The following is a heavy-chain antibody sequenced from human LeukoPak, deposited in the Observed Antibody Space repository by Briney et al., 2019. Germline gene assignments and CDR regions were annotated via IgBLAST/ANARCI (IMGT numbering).Heavy chain of an antibody. Sequence: AETLSLTCTDSGGSIRSHYWRWIRQPPGARLEWIGYIYYSGSTNYNPSLKSRVTISVDTSKNQFSLKLSSLTAADTAVYYCARLPSRPYYFDYWGQGTLVTVSS. J-gene: IGHJ4*02. CDR2: IYYSGST. CDR3: ARLPSRPYYFDY. V-gene: IGHV4-59*11. CDR1: GGSIRSHY.